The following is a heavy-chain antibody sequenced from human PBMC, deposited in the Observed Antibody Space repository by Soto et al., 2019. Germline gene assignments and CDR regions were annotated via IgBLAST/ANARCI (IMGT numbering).Heavy chain of an antibody. Sequence: PGGSLRLSCAASGFTFSNAWMSWVRQAPGKGLEWVSSISSSSSYIYYADSVKGRFTISRDNAKNSLYLQMNSLRAEDTAVYYCARGRPHYYDFWSGYYPAQYFDYWGQGTLVTVSS. CDR2: ISSSSSYI. J-gene: IGHJ4*02. D-gene: IGHD3-3*01. CDR1: GFTFSNAW. CDR3: ARGRPHYYDFWSGYYPAQYFDY. V-gene: IGHV3-21*01.